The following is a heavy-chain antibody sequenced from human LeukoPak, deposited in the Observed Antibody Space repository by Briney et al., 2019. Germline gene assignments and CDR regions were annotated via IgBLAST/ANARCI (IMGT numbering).Heavy chain of an antibody. Sequence: GGSLRLSCAASGFTFSSYGMHWVRQAPGKGLEWVAVIWYDGSNKYYADSVKGRFTISRDNSKNTLYLQMNSLRAEDTAVYYCARDLDFPAGYFDYWGQGTLVTVPS. J-gene: IGHJ4*02. V-gene: IGHV3-33*01. CDR3: ARDLDFPAGYFDY. CDR2: IWYDGSNK. D-gene: IGHD2/OR15-2a*01. CDR1: GFTFSSYG.